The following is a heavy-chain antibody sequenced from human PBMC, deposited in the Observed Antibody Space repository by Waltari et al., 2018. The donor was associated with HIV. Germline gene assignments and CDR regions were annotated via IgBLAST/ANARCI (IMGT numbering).Heavy chain of an antibody. CDR2: ISYSSSHI. V-gene: IGHV3-21*01. D-gene: IGHD5-12*01. J-gene: IGHJ4*02. CDR3: ARYGGYSGPTLDY. Sequence: VQLVASGGGLVKPGGSLRLPCAASGFTFSSYTMNWVRQAPGKRLVWFSSISYSSSHIYYADSLKGRFTISRDNAKNSLYLQMNSLRAEDTAVYYCARYGGYSGPTLDYWGQGTLVTVSS. CDR1: GFTFSSYT.